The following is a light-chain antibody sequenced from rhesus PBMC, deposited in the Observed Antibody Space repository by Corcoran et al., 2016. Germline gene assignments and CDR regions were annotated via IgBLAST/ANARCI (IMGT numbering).Light chain of an antibody. V-gene: IGKV1-25*01. CDR1: QDINTY. Sequence: DIQMTQSPSSVSASVGDSVTITCRASQDINTYLAWYQLKPGKAPKLLIYYATTLQGGVPSRFSGSGSGTEFTLTISSLQPEDFATYYCQQHNSYPRTFGQGTKVEIK. CDR3: QQHNSYPRT. J-gene: IGKJ1*01. CDR2: YAT.